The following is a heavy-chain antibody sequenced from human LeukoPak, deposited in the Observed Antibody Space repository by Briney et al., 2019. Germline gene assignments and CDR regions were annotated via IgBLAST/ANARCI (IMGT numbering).Heavy chain of an antibody. D-gene: IGHD3-22*01. V-gene: IGHV1-69*05. CDR2: IIPIFGTT. CDR3: ARLYYYDNSGYKYNWFDP. CDR1: GGTFSNYA. J-gene: IGHJ5*02. Sequence: GSSVKVSCKASGGTFSNYAITWVRQAPGQGLEWMGGIIPIFGTTNYAQKFQGRIMITTDESTSTAYMELSSLRSEDTAVYYCARLYYYDNSGYKYNWFDPWGQGTLVTVSS.